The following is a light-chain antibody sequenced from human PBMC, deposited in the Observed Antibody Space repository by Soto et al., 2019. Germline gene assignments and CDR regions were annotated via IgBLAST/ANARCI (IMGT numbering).Light chain of an antibody. CDR3: QQTNRFPFT. CDR2: GAS. Sequence: DIPMTQSPSSVAASVGDRVTFTCRASQGTGTYLGCYQQKPGKAPNLRIYGASSLQTGVPSRFSASGSGTDVTLTISSLQPEDVATDDCQQTNRFPFTFGQGTRLEIK. J-gene: IGKJ5*01. CDR1: QGTGTY. V-gene: IGKV1-12*01.